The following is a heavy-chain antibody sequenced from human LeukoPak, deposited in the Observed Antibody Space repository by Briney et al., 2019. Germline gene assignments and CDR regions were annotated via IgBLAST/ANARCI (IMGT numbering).Heavy chain of an antibody. CDR2: IIPIFGTA. D-gene: IGHD6-13*01. V-gene: IGHV1-69*13. CDR1: GGTFSSYA. CDR3: ARRIAAAGTDAFDI. Sequence: ASVKVSCKVSGGTFSSYAISWVRQAPGQGLEWMGGIIPIFGTANYAQKFQGRVTITADESTSTAYMELSSLRSEDTAVYYCARRIAAAGTDAFDIWGQGTMVTVSS. J-gene: IGHJ3*02.